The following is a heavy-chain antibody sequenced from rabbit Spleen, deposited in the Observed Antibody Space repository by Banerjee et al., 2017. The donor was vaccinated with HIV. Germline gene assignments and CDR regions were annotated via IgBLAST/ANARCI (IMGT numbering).Heavy chain of an antibody. D-gene: IGHD1-1*01. V-gene: IGHV1S40*01. J-gene: IGHJ6*01. Sequence: GDLVKPGASLTLTCTASGFSFTSGYMCWVRQAPGRGLEWIGCIDTGSSGFTYFASWAKGRFTISKTSSTTVTLQMTSLTAADTATYFCARDTSSSFSSYGMDLWGPGTLVTVS. CDR3: ARDTSSSFSSYGMDL. CDR2: IDTGSSGFT. CDR1: GFSFTSGY.